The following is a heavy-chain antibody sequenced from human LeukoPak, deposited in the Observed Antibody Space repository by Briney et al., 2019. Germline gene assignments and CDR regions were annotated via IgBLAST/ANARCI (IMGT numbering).Heavy chain of an antibody. J-gene: IGHJ4*02. CDR3: ARDLEYGDYVPFD. D-gene: IGHD4-17*01. CDR2: INPSGGST. V-gene: IGHV1-46*01. CDR1: GYTFTSYY. Sequence: ASVKVSCKASGYTFTSYYMHWVRQAPGQGLEWMGIINPSGGSTSYAQKFQGRVTMTRDMSTGTVYMELSSLRSEDTAVYYCARDLEYGDYVPFDWGQGTLVTVSS.